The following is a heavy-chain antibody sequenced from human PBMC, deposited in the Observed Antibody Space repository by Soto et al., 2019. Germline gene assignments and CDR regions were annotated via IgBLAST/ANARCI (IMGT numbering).Heavy chain of an antibody. Sequence: EVQLVESGGGLVKPGGSLTISCAASGFSFSGGWMSWVRQAAGKGLEWVGRIKSKNDGGTTDYAAPVIGRFTSSRDDSRNTLYLQRNSLKIEDTDVYYCPTDEWEWGQGTLVTVSS. D-gene: IGHD1-26*01. J-gene: IGHJ4*02. V-gene: IGHV3-15*05. CDR2: IKSKNDGGTT. CDR3: PTDEWE. CDR1: GFSFSGGW.